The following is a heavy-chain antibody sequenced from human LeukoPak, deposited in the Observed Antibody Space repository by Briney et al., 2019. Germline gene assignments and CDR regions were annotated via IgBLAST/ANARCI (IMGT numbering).Heavy chain of an antibody. CDR3: ARAPLDCSGGSCYYWYFDL. CDR2: IYYSGST. V-gene: IGHV4-30-4*08. D-gene: IGHD2-15*01. J-gene: IGHJ2*01. Sequence: TSETLSLTCTVSGGPIGSGDYYWSWIRQPPGKGLEWIGYIYYSGSTYYNPSLKSRVTISVDTSKNQFSLKLSSVTAADTAIYYCARAPLDCSGGSCYYWYFDLWGRGTLVTVSS. CDR1: GGPIGSGDYY.